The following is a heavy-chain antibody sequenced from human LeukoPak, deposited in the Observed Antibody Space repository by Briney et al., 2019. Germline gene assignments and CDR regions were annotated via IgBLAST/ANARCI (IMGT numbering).Heavy chain of an antibody. Sequence: ASVKVSCKASAYIFTGYYLHWLRQAPGQGLEWMGWINPNSGGTNYAQKFQGRVTMTRDTSISTAYMELSRLRSDDTAVYYCARARRIAVAGNCLGYWGQGTLVTVSS. CDR3: ARARRIAVAGNCLGY. D-gene: IGHD6-19*01. CDR2: INPNSGGT. J-gene: IGHJ4*02. CDR1: AYIFTGYY. V-gene: IGHV1-2*02.